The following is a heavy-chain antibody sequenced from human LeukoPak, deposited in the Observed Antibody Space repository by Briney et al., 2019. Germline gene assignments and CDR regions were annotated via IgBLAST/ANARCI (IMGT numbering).Heavy chain of an antibody. CDR1: GGSFSGYY. J-gene: IGHJ4*02. CDR3: ARLGELLGLYYFDY. Sequence: SETLSLTCAVCGGSFSGYYWSWIRQPPGKGLEWIGEINHSGSTNYNPSLKSRVTISVDTSKNQFSLKLSSVTAADTAVYYCARLGELLGLYYFDYWGQGTLVTVSS. V-gene: IGHV4-34*01. CDR2: INHSGST. D-gene: IGHD1-26*01.